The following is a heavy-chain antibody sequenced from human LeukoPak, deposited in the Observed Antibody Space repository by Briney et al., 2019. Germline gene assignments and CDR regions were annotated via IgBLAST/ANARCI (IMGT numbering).Heavy chain of an antibody. Sequence: PSEALSLTCAVSGYSISSGYYWGWIRLPPGKGLEWIGIIYHSGSTYYNPSLKSRVTISVDTSKNQFSLKQSSVTAADTAVYYCARVMEDLVPAATKSFDYWGQGTLVTVSS. V-gene: IGHV4-38-2*01. CDR1: GYSISSGYY. D-gene: IGHD2-2*01. J-gene: IGHJ4*02. CDR2: IYHSGST. CDR3: ARVMEDLVPAATKSFDY.